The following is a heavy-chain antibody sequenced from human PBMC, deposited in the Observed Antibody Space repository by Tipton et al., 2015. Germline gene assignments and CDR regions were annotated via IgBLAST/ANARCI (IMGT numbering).Heavy chain of an antibody. J-gene: IGHJ6*02. V-gene: IGHV4-59*01. CDR1: GDSMNDYY. D-gene: IGHD3-10*01. Sequence: LRLSCTVSGDSMNDYYWSWIRQPPGKGLQWIGYIYYSGIATYNPSLKSRVTISIDTSKNHFSLKLSSVTAADTAVYYCARKKRWDYYGSGSYLGPYYYYYGMDVWGQGTTVTVSS. CDR2: IYYSGIA. CDR3: ARKKRWDYYGSGSYLGPYYYYYGMDV.